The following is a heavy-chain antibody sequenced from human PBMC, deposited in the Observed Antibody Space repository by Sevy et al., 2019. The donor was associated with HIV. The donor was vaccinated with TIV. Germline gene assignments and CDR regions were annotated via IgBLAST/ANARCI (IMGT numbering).Heavy chain of an antibody. CDR2: IRYDGNNK. J-gene: IGHJ4*02. Sequence: QLGGSLRLSCAASGFTFRTYGMQWVRQAPGKGLEWVAFIRYDGNNKYYTDSVKGRFTISRDNSKNTLYLHMNSLRAEDTAVYYCANGDYYFDYWGQGTLVTVSS. CDR3: ANGDYYFDY. CDR1: GFTFRTYG. D-gene: IGHD2-21*02. V-gene: IGHV3-30*02.